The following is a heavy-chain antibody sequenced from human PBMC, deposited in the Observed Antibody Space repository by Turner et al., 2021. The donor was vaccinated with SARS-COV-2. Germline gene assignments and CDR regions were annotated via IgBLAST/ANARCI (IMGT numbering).Heavy chain of an antibody. D-gene: IGHD2-2*01. CDR2: IKQDGSEK. Sequence: EVQLVESGGGLVQPGGSLRLSCAASGFTFSRYWMSWVRQAPGKGLDGVANIKQDGSEKHFVDSVKGRFTIARDNAKNSLSLQMNSLRAEDTAVYYCARSPGYYFDYWGQGTLVTVSS. V-gene: IGHV3-7*01. J-gene: IGHJ4*02. CDR1: GFTFSRYW. CDR3: ARSPGYYFDY.